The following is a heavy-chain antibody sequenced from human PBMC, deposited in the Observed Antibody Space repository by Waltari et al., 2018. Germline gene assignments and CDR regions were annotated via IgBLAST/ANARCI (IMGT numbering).Heavy chain of an antibody. D-gene: IGHD6-13*01. J-gene: IGHJ6*03. CDR2: IYYSGST. CDR3: ARAPLIAAAGTAVYYYYYYMDV. CDR1: GGSISSYY. Sequence: QVQLQESGPGLVKPSETLSLTCTVSGGSISSYYWSWIRQPPGKGLEWIGYIYYSGSTNYNPSLKSRVTISVDTSKNQFSLKLSSVTAADTAVYYCARAPLIAAAGTAVYYYYYYMDVWGKGTTVTVSS. V-gene: IGHV4-59*01.